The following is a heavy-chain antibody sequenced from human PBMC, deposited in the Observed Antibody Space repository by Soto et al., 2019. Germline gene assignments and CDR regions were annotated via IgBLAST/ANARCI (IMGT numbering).Heavy chain of an antibody. CDR2: IKSISDGGTT. D-gene: IGHD1-26*01. CDR1: GFTFSNAW. Sequence: EVQLVESGGGLVKPGGSLRLSCAASGFTFSNAWMSWVRQAPGKGLEWVGRIKSISDGGTTDYAAPVKGRFTISRDDSKNTLYLQMHSMKTEDTAVYFCTTDAAIVWGQGTLVTVSS. V-gene: IGHV3-15*01. CDR3: TTDAAIV. J-gene: IGHJ4*02.